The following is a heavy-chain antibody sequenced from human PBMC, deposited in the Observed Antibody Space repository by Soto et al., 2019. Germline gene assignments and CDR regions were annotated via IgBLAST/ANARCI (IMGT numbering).Heavy chain of an antibody. CDR3: ARDIDNRDYYYGLDV. D-gene: IGHD1-20*01. CDR1: GFVFKNYE. V-gene: IGHV3-48*03. CDR2: ISNSGNTI. Sequence: GSLRLSCVASGFVFKNYEMNWVRQAPGKGLEWISYISNSGNTIYVADSVRGRFTISRDNAKNSLFLQMNSLRADDTAVYYCARDIDNRDYYYGLDVWGQGTTVTVSS. J-gene: IGHJ6*02.